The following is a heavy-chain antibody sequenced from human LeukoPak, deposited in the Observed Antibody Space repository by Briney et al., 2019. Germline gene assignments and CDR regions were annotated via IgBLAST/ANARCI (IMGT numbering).Heavy chain of an antibody. CDR1: GYTFTSYD. CDR2: MNPNSGNT. CDR3: ARVRRGGGYYGSGRRYNWFDP. Sequence: ASVKVSCEASGYTFTSYDINWVRQATGQGLEWMGWMNPNSGNTGYAQKFQGRVTMTRNTSISTAYMELSSLRSEDTAVYYCARVRRGGGYYGSGRRYNWFDPWGQGTLVTVSS. V-gene: IGHV1-8*01. D-gene: IGHD3-10*01. J-gene: IGHJ5*02.